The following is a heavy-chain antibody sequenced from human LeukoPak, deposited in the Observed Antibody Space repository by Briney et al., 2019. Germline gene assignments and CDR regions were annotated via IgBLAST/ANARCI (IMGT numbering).Heavy chain of an antibody. CDR1: GFTFGGSV. V-gene: IGHV3-23*01. D-gene: IGHD1-1*01. J-gene: IGHJ4*02. CDR3: SKRPSTGLYFFDY. Sequence: GGSLRLSCAASGFTFGGSVMSWVRQAPGKGLEWVSTIGSGGGTYYADSVKGRFTISRDKSKNTLYLQVNNLRAEDTAVYYCSKRPSTGLYFFDYWGQGTLVIVSS. CDR2: IGSGGGT.